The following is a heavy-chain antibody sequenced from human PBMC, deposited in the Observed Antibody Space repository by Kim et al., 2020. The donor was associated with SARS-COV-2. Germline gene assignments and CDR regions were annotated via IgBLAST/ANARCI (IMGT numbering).Heavy chain of an antibody. CDR3: ARVPSYDSSGNYLFDY. CDR1: GGTFSSYA. D-gene: IGHD3-22*01. CDR2: IIPIFGTA. J-gene: IGHJ4*02. V-gene: IGHV1-69*13. Sequence: SVKVSCKASGGTFSSYAIIWVRQAPGQGLEWMGGIIPIFGTANYAQKFQGRVTFTADESTSTAYMELSSLRSEDTAVYYCARVPSYDSSGNYLFDYWGQGTLVTVSS.